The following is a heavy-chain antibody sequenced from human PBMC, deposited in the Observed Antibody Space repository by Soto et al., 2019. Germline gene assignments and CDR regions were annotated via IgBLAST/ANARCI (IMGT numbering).Heavy chain of an antibody. CDR3: ISLSYSGSYNCFDP. D-gene: IGHD1-26*01. V-gene: IGHV3-73*01. CDR2: IRSKANSYAT. J-gene: IGHJ5*02. CDR1: GFTFSGSA. Sequence: GGSLRLSCAASGFTFSGSAMHWVRQASGKGLEWVGRIRSKANSYATAYAASVKGRFTISRDDSKNTAYLQMNSLKTEVTAVYSCISLSYSGSYNCFDPWGQGTMVTVSS.